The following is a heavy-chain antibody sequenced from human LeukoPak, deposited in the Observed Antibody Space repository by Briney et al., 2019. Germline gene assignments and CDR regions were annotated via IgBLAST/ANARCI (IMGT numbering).Heavy chain of an antibody. J-gene: IGHJ4*02. CDR3: AKSGGYGLIDY. CDR1: GDSISSSDYY. V-gene: IGHV4-39*01. D-gene: IGHD1-26*01. CDR2: IYSSGST. Sequence: SETLSLTCTVSGDSISSSDYYWGWIHQPPGKGLEWIGSIYSSGSTYYNASLQSRVTISIETSKNQISLRLNSVTAADTAMYYCAKSGGYGLIDYWGQGTLVTVS.